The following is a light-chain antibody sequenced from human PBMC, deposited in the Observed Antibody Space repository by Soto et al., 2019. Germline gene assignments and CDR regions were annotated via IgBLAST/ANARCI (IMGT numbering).Light chain of an antibody. J-gene: IGKJ4*01. CDR2: DAS. CDR1: QSVSSSY. CDR3: QQRSNWPLT. Sequence: EIVLTQSSGTLSLSPGERATLSGRASQSVSSSYLAWYQQKPGQAPRLLIYDASNRATGIPARFSGSGSGTDFTLTISSLEPEDFAVYYCQQRSNWPLTFGGGTKVDIK. V-gene: IGKV3D-20*02.